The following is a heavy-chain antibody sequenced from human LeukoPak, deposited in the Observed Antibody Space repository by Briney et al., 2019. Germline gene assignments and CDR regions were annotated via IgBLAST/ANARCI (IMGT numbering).Heavy chain of an antibody. CDR2: MNPNSGNT. D-gene: IGHD3-3*01. J-gene: IGHJ3*02. Sequence: ASVKVSCKASGYTFTSYDINWVRQATGQGLEWMGWMNPNSGNTGYAQKFQGRVTITRNTSISTAYMELSSLRSEDTAVYYCARGHYFGVVSSGYGAFDIWGQGTMVTVSS. CDR3: ARGHYFGVVSSGYGAFDI. CDR1: GYTFTSYD. V-gene: IGHV1-8*03.